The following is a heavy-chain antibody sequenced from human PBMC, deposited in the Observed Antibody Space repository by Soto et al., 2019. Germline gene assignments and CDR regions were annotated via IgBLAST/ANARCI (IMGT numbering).Heavy chain of an antibody. CDR1: GVTFSSFA. CDR3: AGSTRSGLRAGTHRFNRFDH. J-gene: IGHJ5*02. CDR2: LIPIFRTP. V-gene: IGHV1-69*01. Sequence: QVQLVQSGAEVKQPGSSVKVSCQASGVTFSSFAISWVRQAPGQGLEWMGGLIPIFRTPNYAQNFQGSVPITADESTSSVYRELSRLGSEDTAVYYGAGSTRSGLRAGTHRFNRFDHWGQGTLVTVSS. D-gene: IGHD5-12*01.